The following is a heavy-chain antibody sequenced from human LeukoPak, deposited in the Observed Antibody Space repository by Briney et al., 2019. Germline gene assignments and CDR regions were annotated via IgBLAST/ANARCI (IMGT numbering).Heavy chain of an antibody. Sequence: ASVKVSCKASGFTFSNYYIQWVRQAPGQGLEWMGWISPDSGTTHYAQKFQGRVTVTRDASINTAHMELNRLTSDDTAVYYCAGANWDDRPLFDPWGQGTLVIVSS. D-gene: IGHD1-1*01. J-gene: IGHJ5*02. CDR1: GFTFSNYY. CDR2: ISPDSGTT. V-gene: IGHV1-2*02. CDR3: AGANWDDRPLFDP.